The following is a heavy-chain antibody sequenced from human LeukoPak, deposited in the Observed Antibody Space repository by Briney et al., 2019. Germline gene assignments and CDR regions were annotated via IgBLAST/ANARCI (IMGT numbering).Heavy chain of an antibody. V-gene: IGHV4-59*01. D-gene: IGHD3-10*01. CDR3: ARVLPGRGVRGVEIDY. J-gene: IGHJ4*02. CDR1: GGSISSYY. CDR2: IYYSGST. Sequence: SETLSLTCTVSGGSISSYYWSWIRQPPGKGLEWIGYIYYSGSTNYNPSLKSRVTISVDTSKNQFSLKPSSVTAADTAVYYCARVLPGRGVRGVEIDYWGQGTLVTVSS.